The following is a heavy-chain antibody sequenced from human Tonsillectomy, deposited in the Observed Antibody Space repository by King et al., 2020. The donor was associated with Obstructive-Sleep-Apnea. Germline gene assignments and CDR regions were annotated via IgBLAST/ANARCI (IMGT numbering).Heavy chain of an antibody. CDR2: INHSGST. CDR3: ARRDYVWGSYRYPLNFFDY. D-gene: IGHD3-16*02. CDR1: GGSFSGYY. J-gene: IGHJ4*02. V-gene: IGHV4-34*01. Sequence: VQLQQWGAGLLKPSETLSLTCAVYGGSFSGYYWSGIRQPPGKGLEWIGEINHSGSTNYNPSLKSRVTISVDTSKNQFSLKLSSVTAADTAVYYCARRDYVWGSYRYPLNFFDYWGQGTLVTVSS.